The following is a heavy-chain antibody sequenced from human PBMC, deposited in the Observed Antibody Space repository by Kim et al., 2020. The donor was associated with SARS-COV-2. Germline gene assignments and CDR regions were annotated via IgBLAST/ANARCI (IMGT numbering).Heavy chain of an antibody. J-gene: IGHJ4*02. CDR3: ARDRKVDYYFDY. V-gene: IGHV1-3*01. Sequence: KYSGRFTGRVTLTRDTSASMAYMDLSSLTSEDTAVYYCARDRKVDYYFDYWGQGTLVTVSS.